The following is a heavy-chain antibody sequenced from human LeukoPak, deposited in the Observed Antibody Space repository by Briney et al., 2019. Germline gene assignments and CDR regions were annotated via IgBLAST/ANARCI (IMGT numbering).Heavy chain of an antibody. V-gene: IGHV3-64*01. CDR2: ISSNGAVT. J-gene: IGHJ4*02. Sequence: GGSLRLSCAASGFSFSSYAMHWVRQAPGKGLEYVSAISSNGAVTYYANSVKGRFTISRDNSKNTLYLQMGSLRAEDMAVYYCARGRRWRLSLYTGPFDYWGQGTLVTVSS. D-gene: IGHD3-16*02. CDR3: ARGRRWRLSLYTGPFDY. CDR1: GFSFSSYA.